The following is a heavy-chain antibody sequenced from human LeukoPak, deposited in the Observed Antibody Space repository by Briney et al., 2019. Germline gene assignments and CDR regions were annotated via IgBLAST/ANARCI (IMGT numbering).Heavy chain of an antibody. CDR2: MNPNSGST. V-gene: IGHV1-8*02. Sequence: ASVKVSCKASGYTFTSYDINWVRQATGQGLEWTGWMNPNSGSTGYAQKFQGRVTMTRNTSISTAYMELSSLRSEDTAVYYCARGRWSSGYRYYFDYWGQGTLVTVSS. J-gene: IGHJ4*02. CDR1: GYTFTSYD. CDR3: ARGRWSSGYRYYFDY. D-gene: IGHD3-22*01.